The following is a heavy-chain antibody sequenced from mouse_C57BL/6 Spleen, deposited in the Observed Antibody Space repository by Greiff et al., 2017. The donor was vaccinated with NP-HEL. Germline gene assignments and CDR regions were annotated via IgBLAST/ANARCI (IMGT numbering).Heavy chain of an antibody. Sequence: VQLQQSGAELARPGASVKLSCKASGYTFTSSGISWVKQRTGQGLEWIGEIYPRSGTTYYNEKFKGKATLTADKASTTAYMERRSLTYEDSAVFFCARYYYRNSAMDYWGQGTSVTVSS. D-gene: IGHD2-1*01. J-gene: IGHJ4*01. CDR3: ARYYYRNSAMDY. V-gene: IGHV1-81*01. CDR2: IYPRSGTT. CDR1: GYTFTSSG.